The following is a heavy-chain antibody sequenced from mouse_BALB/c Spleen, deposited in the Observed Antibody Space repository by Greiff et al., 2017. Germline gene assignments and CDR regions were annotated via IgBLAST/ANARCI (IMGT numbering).Heavy chain of an antibody. J-gene: IGHJ2*01. CDR1: GSTFTSYW. CDR3: AREGGIYYGHFDY. D-gene: IGHD1-1*01. Sequence: QVQLQQSGPGLARPGASVRLSCKASGSTFTSYWLRWVKQRPGQGLEWIGAIYPGDGDTRYTQKFKGKATLTADKSSSTAYMQLSSLASEDSAVYYCAREGGIYYGHFDYWGQGTTLTVSS. V-gene: IGHV1-87*01. CDR2: IYPGDGDT.